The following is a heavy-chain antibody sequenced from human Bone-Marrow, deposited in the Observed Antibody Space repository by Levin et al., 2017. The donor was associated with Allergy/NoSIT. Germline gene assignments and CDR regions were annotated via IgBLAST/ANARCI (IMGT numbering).Heavy chain of an antibody. J-gene: IGHJ5*02. D-gene: IGHD4-17*01. CDR3: AKGDYGEYLSWFDP. CDR2: ISSDGSTN. CDR1: GFTFSTYA. Sequence: GESLKISCAASGFTFSTYAMHWVRQAPGKGLQWVALISSDGSTNYYADSVKGRFTISRDDSKSTLFLQMNSLREEDTALYYCAKGDYGEYLSWFDPWGQGTLVTVSS. V-gene: IGHV3-30-3*01.